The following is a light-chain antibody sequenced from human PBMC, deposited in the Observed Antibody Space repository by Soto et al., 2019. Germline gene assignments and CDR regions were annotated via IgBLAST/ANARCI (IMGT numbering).Light chain of an antibody. J-gene: IGLJ1*01. CDR2: EVN. CDR1: SSDVGGYNY. V-gene: IGLV2-8*01. Sequence: QSALTQPPSASGSPGQSVAISCTGTSSDVGGYNYVSWYQQHPGKAPKLMLYEVNKRPSGLPDRFSGSKSGNTASLTVSGLQAEDEADYYCSSYAGSSNVFGTGTKLTVL. CDR3: SSYAGSSNV.